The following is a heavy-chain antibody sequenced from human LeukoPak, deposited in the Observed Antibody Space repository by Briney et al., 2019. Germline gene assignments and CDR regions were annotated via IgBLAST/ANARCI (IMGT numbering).Heavy chain of an antibody. CDR3: ARGPATAAAGSEGVHGYLDY. Sequence: ASVKVSCKASGYTFTGYYMHWVRQAPGQGLEWMGWINPNSGGTNYAQKFQGRVTMTRDTSISTAYMELSRLRSDDTAVYYCARGPATAAAGSEGVHGYLDYWGQGTLVTVSS. CDR1: GYTFTGYY. D-gene: IGHD6-13*01. J-gene: IGHJ4*02. CDR2: INPNSGGT. V-gene: IGHV1-2*02.